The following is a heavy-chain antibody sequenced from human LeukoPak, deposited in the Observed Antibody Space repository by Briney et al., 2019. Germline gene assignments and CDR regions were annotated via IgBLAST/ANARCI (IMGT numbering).Heavy chain of an antibody. V-gene: IGHV3-7*01. CDR3: ARHLSGVTGYTYGRGIDY. CDR2: INQNGREG. D-gene: IGHD5-18*01. J-gene: IGHJ4*02. CDR1: GFTFSTYW. Sequence: GGSLRLSCAASGFTFSTYWMTWVRQAPGKGLEWVAHINQNGREGYFVDSVKGRFTISRDNAKKSLYLQMNSLRAEDTAVYYCARHLSGVTGYTYGRGIDYWGQGTLVTVSS.